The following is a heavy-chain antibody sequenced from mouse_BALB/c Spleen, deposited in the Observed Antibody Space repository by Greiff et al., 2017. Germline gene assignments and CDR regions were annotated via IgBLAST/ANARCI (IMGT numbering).Heavy chain of an antibody. CDR2: IWGDGST. Sequence: VKLQESGPGLVAPSQSLSITCTVSGFSLTGYGVNWVRQPPGKGLEWLGMIWGDGSTDYNSALKSRLSISKDNSKSQVFLKMNSLQTDDTARYYCARGFYYDYDDYYAMDYWGQGTSVTVSS. CDR1: GFSLTGYG. D-gene: IGHD2-4*01. V-gene: IGHV2-6-7*01. CDR3: ARGFYYDYDDYYAMDY. J-gene: IGHJ4*01.